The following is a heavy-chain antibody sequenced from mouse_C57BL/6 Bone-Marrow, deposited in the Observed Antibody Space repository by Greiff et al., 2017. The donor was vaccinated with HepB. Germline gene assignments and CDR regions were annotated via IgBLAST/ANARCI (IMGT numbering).Heavy chain of an antibody. CDR2: IRLKSDNYAT. CDR1: GFTFSNYW. Sequence: EVQLVESGGGLVQPGGSMKLSCVASGFTFSNYWMNWVRQSPEKGLEWVAQIRLKSDNYATHYAESVKGRFTISRDDSKSSVYLQMNNLRAEDTGIYYCKIYYDHWGFAYWGQGTLVTVSA. J-gene: IGHJ3*01. D-gene: IGHD2-4*01. CDR3: KIYYDHWGFAY. V-gene: IGHV6-3*01.